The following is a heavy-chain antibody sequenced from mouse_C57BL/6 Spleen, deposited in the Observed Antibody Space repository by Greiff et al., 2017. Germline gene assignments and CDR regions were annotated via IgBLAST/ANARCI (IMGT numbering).Heavy chain of an antibody. D-gene: IGHD1-1*01. Sequence: EVQGVESGGDLVKPGGSLKLSCAASGFTFSSYGMSWVRQTPDKRLEWVATISSGGSYTYYPDSVKGRFTISRENAKNTLYLQMSILKSEDTAMYYCARHVITTTYYFDYWGQGTTLTVSS. CDR1: GFTFSSYG. J-gene: IGHJ2*01. CDR2: ISSGGSYT. CDR3: ARHVITTTYYFDY. V-gene: IGHV5-6*01.